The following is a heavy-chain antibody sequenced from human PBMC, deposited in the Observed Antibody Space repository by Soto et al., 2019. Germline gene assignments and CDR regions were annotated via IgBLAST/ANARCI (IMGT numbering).Heavy chain of an antibody. V-gene: IGHV1-8*01. CDR1: GYTFTRYD. Sequence: ASVKVSCKASGYTFTRYDINWVRQATGQGLEWMGWMNPNSGNTGYAQKFQGRVTMTRNTSISTAYMELSSLRSEDTAVYYCARVSTAMVLYYYYYYGMDVWGQGTTVTVSS. CDR3: ARVSTAMVLYYYYYYGMDV. CDR2: MNPNSGNT. D-gene: IGHD5-18*01. J-gene: IGHJ6*02.